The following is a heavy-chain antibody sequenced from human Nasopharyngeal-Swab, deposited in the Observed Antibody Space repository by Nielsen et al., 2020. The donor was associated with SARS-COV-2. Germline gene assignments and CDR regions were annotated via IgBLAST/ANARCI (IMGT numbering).Heavy chain of an antibody. CDR1: GFTFSSYK. Sequence: GESLKISCAASGFTFSSYKMHWVRQAPGKGLEWVSYISSRGTGIYDADSVKGRFTISRDNAKNSLYLQMNSLRVEDTAIYYCARNSAGWFGQLYYYYGMDVWGQGTTVTVSS. J-gene: IGHJ6*02. D-gene: IGHD3-10*01. V-gene: IGHV3-48*03. CDR2: ISSRGTGI. CDR3: ARNSAGWFGQLYYYYGMDV.